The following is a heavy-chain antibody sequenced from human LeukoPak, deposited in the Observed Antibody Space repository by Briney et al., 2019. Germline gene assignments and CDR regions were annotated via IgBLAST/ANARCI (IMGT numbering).Heavy chain of an antibody. V-gene: IGHV3-23*01. D-gene: IGHD6-13*01. CDR2: ISGSGGST. Sequence: GGSLRLSCAASGFTFSSYAMSWVRQAPGKGLEWVSAISGSGGSTYYADSVKGRFTISGDNAKNSLYLQMNSLRAEDTAVYYCARDNRYSIFNWFDPWGQGTLVTVSS. CDR1: GFTFSSYA. CDR3: ARDNRYSIFNWFDP. J-gene: IGHJ5*02.